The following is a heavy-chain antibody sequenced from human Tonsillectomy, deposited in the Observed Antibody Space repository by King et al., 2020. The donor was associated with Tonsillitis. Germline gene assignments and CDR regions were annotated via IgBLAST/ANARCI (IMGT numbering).Heavy chain of an antibody. CDR1: GGSISSSRYY. Sequence: LQLQESGPGLVKPSETLSLTCTVSGGSISSSRYYWGWIRQPPGKGREWSGGSYYSGCTYYNPSPTSRVNISVDTSKNPFSLKVSSVTAADTAMYYCASAYSSGFYYYYGMDVWGQGTTVTVSS. CDR3: ASAYSSGFYYYYGMDV. D-gene: IGHD6-19*01. CDR2: SYYSGCT. J-gene: IGHJ6*02. V-gene: IGHV4-39*01.